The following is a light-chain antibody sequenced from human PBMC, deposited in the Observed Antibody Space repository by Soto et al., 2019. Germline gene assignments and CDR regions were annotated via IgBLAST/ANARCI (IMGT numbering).Light chain of an antibody. J-gene: IGKJ4*01. CDR2: GAS. CDR3: QQYERSPTT. V-gene: IGKV3-20*01. CDR1: QSISSTY. Sequence: EIVLTQSPGTQSLSPGEGATLSCRASQSISSTYLAWYQQKPGRAPSLLIYGASRRATGIPDRFSGSGSGTDFTLTISRLEPEDFAVYYCQQYERSPTTFGGGTKVEIK.